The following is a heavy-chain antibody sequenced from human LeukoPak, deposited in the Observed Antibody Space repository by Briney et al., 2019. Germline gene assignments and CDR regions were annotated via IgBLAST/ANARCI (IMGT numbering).Heavy chain of an antibody. V-gene: IGHV3-48*03. CDR3: ARDVRATILFDF. CDR2: ISSSGSSI. J-gene: IGHJ4*02. D-gene: IGHD2-2*02. CDR1: GFTFSGYE. Sequence: PGGSLRLSCAASGFTFSGYEMNWVRQAPGKGLEWISYISSSGSSIDYADSVKGRFIISRDNAKNSLYLQMNSLRAEDTAAYYCARDVRATILFDFWGQGTLVTVSS.